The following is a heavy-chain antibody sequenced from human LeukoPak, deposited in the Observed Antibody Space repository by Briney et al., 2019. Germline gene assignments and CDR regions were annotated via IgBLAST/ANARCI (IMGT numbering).Heavy chain of an antibody. CDR1: GYTFTSYG. CDR3: ARDRAGGATKYYYYYMDV. V-gene: IGHV1-18*01. J-gene: IGHJ6*03. Sequence: ASVKVSCKASGYTFTSYGISWVRQAPGQGLEWMGWISAYNGNTNYAQKLQGRVTMTTDTSTSTAYMELRSLRSDDTAVYYCARDRAGGATKYYYYYMDVWGKGTTVTVSS. D-gene: IGHD1-26*01. CDR2: ISAYNGNT.